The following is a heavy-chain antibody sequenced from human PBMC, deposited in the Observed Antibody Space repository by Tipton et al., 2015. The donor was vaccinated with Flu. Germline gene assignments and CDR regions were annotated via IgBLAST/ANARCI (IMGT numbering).Heavy chain of an antibody. CDR2: IYISGTT. V-gene: IGHV4-61*02. CDR1: GVSMSRSTYY. J-gene: IGHJ4*02. CDR3: ARDIGKNYGRGPLDY. D-gene: IGHD3-10*01. Sequence: TLSLTCSVSGVSMSRSTYYWSWIRQPAGKGLEWIGRIYISGTTTYNPSLKGRVTISLDTSKNQVSLKLTSVTAADTAIYYCARDIGKNYGRGPLDYWGQGTPVTVSS.